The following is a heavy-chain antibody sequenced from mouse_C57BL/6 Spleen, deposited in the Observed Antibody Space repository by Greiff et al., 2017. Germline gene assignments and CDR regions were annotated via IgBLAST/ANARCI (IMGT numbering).Heavy chain of an antibody. J-gene: IGHJ4*01. D-gene: IGHD1-1*01. CDR3: ARYYYGSSFYYAMDY. Sequence: QVQLKQSGPELVKPGASVKISCKASGYTFTDYYINWVKQRPGQGLEWIGWIFPGSGSTYYNEKFKGKATLTVDKSSSTAYMLLSSLTSEDSAVYCCARYYYGSSFYYAMDYWGQGTSVTVSS. CDR2: IFPGSGST. V-gene: IGHV1-75*01. CDR1: GYTFTDYY.